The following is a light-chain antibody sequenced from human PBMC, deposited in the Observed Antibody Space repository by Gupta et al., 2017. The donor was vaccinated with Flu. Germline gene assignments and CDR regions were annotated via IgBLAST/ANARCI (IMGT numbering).Light chain of an antibody. Sequence: QSAPPQPRTVSGSPGQPVTTSCTGTSNDVGGSNRVSWYEQRPGKAPKLILYDVTERPSGVPDRFSGSKSGNTASLTISGLQADDEADYYCSSYAGRVTWVFGTGTTVTVL. CDR1: SNDVGGSNR. CDR2: DVT. J-gene: IGLJ1*01. V-gene: IGLV2-11*01. CDR3: SSYAGRVTWV.